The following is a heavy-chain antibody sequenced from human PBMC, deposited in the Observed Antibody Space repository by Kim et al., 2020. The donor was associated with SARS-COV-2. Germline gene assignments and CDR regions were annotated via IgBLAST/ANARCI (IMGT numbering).Heavy chain of an antibody. CDR2: I. J-gene: IGHJ4*02. D-gene: IGHD3-10*01. Sequence: IYYADSVKGRFTISRDNAKNSLYLQMNSLRAEDTAVYYCASQYYYGSGSYWGQGTLVTVSS. V-gene: IGHV3-21*01. CDR3: ASQYYYGSGSY.